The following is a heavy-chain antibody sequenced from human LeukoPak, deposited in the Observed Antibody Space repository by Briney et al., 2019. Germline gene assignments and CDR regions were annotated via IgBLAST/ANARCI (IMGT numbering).Heavy chain of an antibody. V-gene: IGHV3-66*02. Sequence: GGSLRLSCAASGFTVSSNYMSWVRQAPGKGLECVSVIYSGGSTYYEDCVKGRFTISRDNAKNTLYLQMNSLRAEDTAVYYCAREKRDYCSGGSCYSYLDYWGQGTLVTVSS. CDR1: GFTVSSNY. J-gene: IGHJ4*02. CDR3: AREKRDYCSGGSCYSYLDY. CDR2: IYSGGST. D-gene: IGHD2-15*01.